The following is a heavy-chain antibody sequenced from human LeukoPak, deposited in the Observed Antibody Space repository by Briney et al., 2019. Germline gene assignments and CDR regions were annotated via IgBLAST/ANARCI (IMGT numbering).Heavy chain of an antibody. CDR3: AKDLLSGWYSGPLDY. CDR2: IRYDGSNK. Sequence: PGGSLRLSCAASGFTFSSYGMHWVRRAPGKGLEWVAFIRYDGSNKYYADSVKGRFTISRDNSKNTLYLQMNSLRAEDTAVYYCAKDLLSGWYSGPLDYWGQGTLVTVSS. CDR1: GFTFSSYG. V-gene: IGHV3-30*02. J-gene: IGHJ4*02. D-gene: IGHD6-19*01.